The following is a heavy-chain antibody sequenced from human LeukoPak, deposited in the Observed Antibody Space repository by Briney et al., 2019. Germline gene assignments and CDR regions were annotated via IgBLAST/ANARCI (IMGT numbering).Heavy chain of an antibody. J-gene: IGHJ5*02. D-gene: IGHD6-13*01. V-gene: IGHV1-18*04. CDR2: ISAYNGNT. CDR3: ARIRAPYSGQQLGRGWFDP. CDR1: GYTFTGYY. Sequence: GASVKVSCKASGYTFTGYYMHWVRQAPGQGLEWMGWISAYNGNTNYAQKLQGRVTMTTDTSTSTAYMELRSLRSDDTAVYYCARIRAPYSGQQLGRGWFDPWGQGTLVTVSS.